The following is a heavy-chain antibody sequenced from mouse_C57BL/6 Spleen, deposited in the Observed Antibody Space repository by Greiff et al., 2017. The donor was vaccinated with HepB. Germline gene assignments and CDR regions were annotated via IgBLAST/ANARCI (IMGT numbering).Heavy chain of an antibody. D-gene: IGHD1-1*01. CDR2: INPSSGYT. Sequence: QVQLKESGAELAKPGASVKLSCKASGYTFTSYWMHWVKQRPGQGLEWIGYINPSSGYTKYNQKFKDKATLTADKSSSTAYMQLSSLTSEDSAVYYCARIITTVVAPYYYAMDYWGQGTSVTVSS. J-gene: IGHJ4*01. CDR3: ARIITTVVAPYYYAMDY. CDR1: GYTFTSYW. V-gene: IGHV1-7*01.